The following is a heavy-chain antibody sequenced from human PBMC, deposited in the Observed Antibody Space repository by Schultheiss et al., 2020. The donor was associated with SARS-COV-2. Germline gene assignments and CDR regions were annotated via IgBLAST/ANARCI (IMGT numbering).Heavy chain of an antibody. CDR2: ISGSGGST. Sequence: GGSLRLSCAASGFTFSNSDINWVHQAPGKGLEWVSAISGSGGSTYYADSVKGRFTISRDNSKNTLYLQMNSLRAEDTAVYYCAKVRSSSHSNWFDPWGQGTLVTVSS. D-gene: IGHD6-6*01. CDR3: AKVRSSSHSNWFDP. J-gene: IGHJ5*02. CDR1: GFTFSNSD. V-gene: IGHV3-23*01.